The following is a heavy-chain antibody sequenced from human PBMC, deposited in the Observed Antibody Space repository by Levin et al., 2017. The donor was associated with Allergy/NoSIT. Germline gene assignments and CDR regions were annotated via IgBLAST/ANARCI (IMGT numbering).Heavy chain of an antibody. V-gene: IGHV1-69*06. J-gene: IGHJ4*02. CDR3: AIEENGDSWNY. D-gene: IGHD4-17*01. CDR1: GGTFSSYA. CDR2: IIPIFGTA. Sequence: KISCKASGGTFSSYAISWVRQAPGQGLEWMGGIIPIFGTANYAQKFQGRVTITADKSTSTAYMELSSLRSEDTAVYYCAIEENGDSWNYWGQGTLVTVSS.